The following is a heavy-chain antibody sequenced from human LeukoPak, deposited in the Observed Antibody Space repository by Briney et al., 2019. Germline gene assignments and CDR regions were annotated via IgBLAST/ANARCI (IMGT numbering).Heavy chain of an antibody. Sequence: GGSLRLSCAASGFTVSSNYMSWVRQAPGKGLEWVSVIYSGGSTYYADSVKGRFTISRDNSKNTLYLQMNSLRAEDTAVYYCARLGEKADFDYWGQGTLVTVSS. D-gene: IGHD3-16*01. CDR1: GFTVSSNY. J-gene: IGHJ4*02. V-gene: IGHV3-66*01. CDR3: ARLGEKADFDY. CDR2: IYSGGST.